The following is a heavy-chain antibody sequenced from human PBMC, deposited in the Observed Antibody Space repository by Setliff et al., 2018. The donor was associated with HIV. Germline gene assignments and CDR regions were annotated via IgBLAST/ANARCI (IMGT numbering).Heavy chain of an antibody. Sequence: EASVKVSCKASGYSFTTYGISWVRQAPGQGLEWVGWISVYNGQTLYAQKVQDKITVTMNIPKDTAYMELRGLTPDDTAVYYCARGHHFYWYFDLWGPGTLVTVSS. J-gene: IGHJ2*01. CDR1: GYSFTTYG. CDR2: ISVYNGQT. CDR3: ARGHHFYWYFDL. V-gene: IGHV1-18*01.